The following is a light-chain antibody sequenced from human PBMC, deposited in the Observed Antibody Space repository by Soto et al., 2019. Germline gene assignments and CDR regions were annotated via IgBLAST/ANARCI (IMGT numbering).Light chain of an antibody. V-gene: IGKV1-5*01. J-gene: IGKJ1*01. CDR1: QSISSW. CDR3: QQYNSYPRT. CDR2: DAS. Sequence: DVQMTQSPSTLSASVGDRVTITCRASQSISSWLAWYHQKPGKAPKLLIYDASTLESGVPSRFSGSRSGTEFTLTISSLQPDDFATYYCQQYNSYPRTFGQGTKVEIK.